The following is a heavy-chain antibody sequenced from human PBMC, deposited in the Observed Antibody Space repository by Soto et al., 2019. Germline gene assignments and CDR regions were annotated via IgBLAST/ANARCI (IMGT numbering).Heavy chain of an antibody. Sequence: GGSLRLSCAASGFTFSSYAMSWVRQAPGKGLEWVSAISGSGGSTYYADSVKGRFTISRDNSKNTLYLQMNSLRAEDTAVYYCAKRPVRNYYDSSGYQDYWGQGTLVTVSS. J-gene: IGHJ4*02. D-gene: IGHD3-22*01. CDR1: GFTFSSYA. CDR2: ISGSGGST. V-gene: IGHV3-23*01. CDR3: AKRPVRNYYDSSGYQDY.